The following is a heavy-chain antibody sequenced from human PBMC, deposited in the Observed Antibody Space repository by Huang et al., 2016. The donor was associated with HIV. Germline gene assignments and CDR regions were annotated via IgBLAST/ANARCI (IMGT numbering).Heavy chain of an antibody. J-gene: IGHJ4*02. D-gene: IGHD4-4*01. CDR2: RMPVVESP. Sequence: QVQLLQSGAEVKKPGSSVKVSCKASGGPFRSYSIAWVRQAPGQGLEWRASRMPVVESPNYAQKLQGRVRVTADESTSTVYMELRDLRPDDTAVYFCARGSLEYSVSSSLDYWGQGTHVTVSS. CDR1: GGPFRSYS. V-gene: IGHV1-69*11. CDR3: ARGSLEYSVSSSLDY.